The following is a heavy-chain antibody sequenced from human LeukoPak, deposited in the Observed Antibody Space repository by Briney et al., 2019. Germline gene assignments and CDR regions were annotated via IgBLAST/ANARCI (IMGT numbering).Heavy chain of an antibody. V-gene: IGHV1-8*01. CDR1: GYTFTSYG. D-gene: IGHD1-14*01. Sequence: ASVKVSCRASGYTFTSYGINWVRQAPGQGLEWMGWMNPNSGNTGYAQKFQGRVTMTRNTSISTAYMERSSLRSEDTAVYYGARGRKESPEVDGMDVWGQGTTVTVSS. CDR2: MNPNSGNT. CDR3: ARGRKESPEVDGMDV. J-gene: IGHJ6*02.